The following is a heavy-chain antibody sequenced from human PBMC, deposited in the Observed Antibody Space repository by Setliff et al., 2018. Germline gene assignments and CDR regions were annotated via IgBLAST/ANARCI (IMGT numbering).Heavy chain of an antibody. CDR2: IGVYGGNT. CDR3: LRLVRYCSRTSCQRTSGDEV. CDR1: GYTFTESI. D-gene: IGHD2-8*01. Sequence: ASVKVSCKASGYTFTESIVSWVRQAPGQGLEWLGWIGVYGGNTYTAQRFQGRVTMTTDTSTNMAYLELRGLRSDDTAVYYCLRLVRYCSRTSCQRTSGDEVWGQGTLVTVS. V-gene: IGHV1-18*01. J-gene: IGHJ4*02.